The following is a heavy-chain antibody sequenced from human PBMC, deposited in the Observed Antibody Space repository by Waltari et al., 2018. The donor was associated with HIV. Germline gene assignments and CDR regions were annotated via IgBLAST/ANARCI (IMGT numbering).Heavy chain of an antibody. D-gene: IGHD2-2*01. CDR2: SSGYNGNT. CDR3: ARFLAVPAASNYMDV. CDR1: GYTFTNYE. V-gene: IGHV1-18*01. J-gene: IGHJ6*03. Sequence: QVQLVQSGAEVKKPGASVKVSCKASGYTFTNYEIGWVRQAPGQRLEGMGWSSGYNGNTNSTQKMQVRVTLTTDTSKNIAYMELRSLRYDDTAVYYCARFLAVPAASNYMDVWGKGTTVTVSS.